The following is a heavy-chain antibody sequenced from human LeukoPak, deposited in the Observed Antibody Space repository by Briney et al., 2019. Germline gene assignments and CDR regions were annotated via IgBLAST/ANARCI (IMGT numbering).Heavy chain of an antibody. Sequence: SQTLSLTCAISGDSVSSNSVTWNWIRQSPSRGLEWLGRTYYRSKWYNGYAVFVKSRISVNPDTSKNQFSLQLNSVTPEDTAVYYCARSGSGGWIDYWGQGTLVTVSS. CDR2: TYYRSKWYN. D-gene: IGHD6-19*01. CDR1: GDSVSSNSVT. CDR3: ARSGSGGWIDY. J-gene: IGHJ4*02. V-gene: IGHV6-1*01.